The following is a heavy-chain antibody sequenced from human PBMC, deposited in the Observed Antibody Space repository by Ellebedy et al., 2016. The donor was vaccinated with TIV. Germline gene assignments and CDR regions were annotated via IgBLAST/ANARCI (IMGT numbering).Heavy chain of an antibody. J-gene: IGHJ3*02. CDR2: IWYDGSNK. V-gene: IGHV3-33*01. D-gene: IGHD6-25*01. Sequence: PGGSLRLSCTASGFTFSRYGMHWVRQAPGKGLEWVAVIWYDGSNKYYADSVKGRFTISRDNSKNTLYLQMNSLRAEDTAVYYCARDEPGTAAPDAFDIWGQGTMVTVPS. CDR3: ARDEPGTAAPDAFDI. CDR1: GFTFSRYG.